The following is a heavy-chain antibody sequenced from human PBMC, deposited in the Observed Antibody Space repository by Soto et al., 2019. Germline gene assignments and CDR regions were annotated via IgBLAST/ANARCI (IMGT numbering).Heavy chain of an antibody. CDR3: ARHLAVAGTGPYFDY. J-gene: IGHJ4*02. D-gene: IGHD6-19*01. Sequence: SETLSLTCTVSGGSISSSSYYWGWIRQPPGKGLEWIGSIYYSGSTYYNPSLKSRVTISVDTSKNQFSLKLSSVTAADTAVYYCARHLAVAGTGPYFDYWGQGTLVTVSS. CDR1: GGSISSSSYY. V-gene: IGHV4-39*01. CDR2: IYYSGST.